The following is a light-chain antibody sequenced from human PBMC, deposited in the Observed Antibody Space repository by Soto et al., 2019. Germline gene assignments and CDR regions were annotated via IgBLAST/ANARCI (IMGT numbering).Light chain of an antibody. V-gene: IGLV1-40*01. Sequence: QSVLTQPPSVSGATGQGVTISCTGASSNIGAGYDVHWYHQIPGTAPKLLMYASSNRPSGVPDRFSGSKSGTSASLAITGLQAEDEGEYYCQSYDSSLSGVVFGGGTKLTVL. J-gene: IGLJ2*01. CDR2: ASS. CDR3: QSYDSSLSGVV. CDR1: SSNIGAGYD.